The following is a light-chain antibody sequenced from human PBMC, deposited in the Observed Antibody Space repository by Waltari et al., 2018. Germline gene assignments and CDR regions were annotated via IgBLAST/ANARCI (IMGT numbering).Light chain of an antibody. CDR3: CSYAGSTTYAV. CDR1: SSDIGAYNY. Sequence: QSALTQPASVSGSPGQSITIACTGTSSDIGAYNYVSWYQKHPGTAPKLIFYAVSKRSSGVSDRFSASKSGNTASLTISGLQAEDEADYYCCSYAGSTTYAVFGGGTKLTVL. CDR2: AVS. J-gene: IGLJ2*01. V-gene: IGLV2-23*02.